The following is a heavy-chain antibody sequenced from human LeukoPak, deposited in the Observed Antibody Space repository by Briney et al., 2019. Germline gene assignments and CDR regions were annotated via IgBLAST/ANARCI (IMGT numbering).Heavy chain of an antibody. CDR3: AKSIGGVVVVAADY. D-gene: IGHD2-15*01. CDR2: ISGSGGSA. CDR1: GFTFSSYA. J-gene: IGHJ4*02. Sequence: PGGSLRLSCAASGFTFSSYAMSWVRQAPGKGLEWVSAISGSGGSAYYADSVKGRSTISRDNSKNTLFLQMNSLRAEDTAVYYCAKSIGGVVVVAADYWGQGTLVTVSS. V-gene: IGHV3-23*01.